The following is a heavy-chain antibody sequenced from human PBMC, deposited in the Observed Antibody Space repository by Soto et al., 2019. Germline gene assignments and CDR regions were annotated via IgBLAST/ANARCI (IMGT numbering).Heavy chain of an antibody. Sequence: ASVKVSCKASGYTFTGYYMHWVRQAPGQGLEWMGWINPNSGGTNYAQKFQGWVTMTRDTSISTAYMELSRLRSDDTAVYYCARGIAVAGTISYYRIYGMDVWGRGTTVTVSS. D-gene: IGHD6-19*01. V-gene: IGHV1-2*04. CDR2: INPNSGGT. CDR1: GYTFTGYY. J-gene: IGHJ6*02. CDR3: ARGIAVAGTISYYRIYGMDV.